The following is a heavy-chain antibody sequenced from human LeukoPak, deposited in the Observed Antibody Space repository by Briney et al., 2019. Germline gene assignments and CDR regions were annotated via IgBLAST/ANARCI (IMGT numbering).Heavy chain of an antibody. J-gene: IGHJ5*02. D-gene: IGHD2-2*01. Sequence: SETLSLTCAVYGGSFSGYYWGWIRQAPGMGLEWIGNIYYSGSTYYNPSLKSRVTISVDMSKSQFSLRLSSVTAADTAVYYCARLRARSTWLDPWGQGTLVTVSS. V-gene: IGHV4-34*01. CDR2: IYYSGST. CDR1: GGSFSGYY. CDR3: ARLRARSTWLDP.